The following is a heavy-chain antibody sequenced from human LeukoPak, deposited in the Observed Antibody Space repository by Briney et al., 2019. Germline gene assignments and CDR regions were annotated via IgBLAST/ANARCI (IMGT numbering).Heavy chain of an antibody. CDR3: AREYSSSSPVDY. Sequence: GGSLRLSCAASGFTFSSYGMHWVRQAPGKGLEWVAIIWPDGSNKYYADSVKGRFTISRDNSKNTLYLQMNSLRAGDTAVYYCAREYSSSSPVDYWGQGTLVTVSS. D-gene: IGHD6-6*01. CDR1: GFTFSSYG. CDR2: IWPDGSNK. J-gene: IGHJ4*02. V-gene: IGHV3-33*01.